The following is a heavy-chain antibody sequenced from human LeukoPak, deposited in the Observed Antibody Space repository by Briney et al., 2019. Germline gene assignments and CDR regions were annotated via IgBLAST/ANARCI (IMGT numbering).Heavy chain of an antibody. Sequence: GASVNVSCKASGGTFSSYAISWVRQAPGQGLEWMGGIIPIFGTANYAQKFQGRVTITADESTSTAYMELSSLRSEDTAVYYCARAPEGHSSYYYYYMDVWGKGTTVTVSS. V-gene: IGHV1-69*13. J-gene: IGHJ6*03. CDR2: IIPIFGTA. CDR1: GGTFSSYA. CDR3: ARAPEGHSSYYYYYMDV. D-gene: IGHD4-11*01.